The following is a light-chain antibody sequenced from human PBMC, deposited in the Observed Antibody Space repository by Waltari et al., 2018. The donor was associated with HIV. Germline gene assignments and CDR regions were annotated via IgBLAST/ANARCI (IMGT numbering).Light chain of an antibody. CDR1: QSVLYSSNNKNY. Sequence: DIVMTQSPDFLAVSLGERATIYCKSSQSVLYSSNNKNYLAWYQQKAGQSPRLLINWASTREYGVPERFSGSGFGTNFTLTISSLQAEDVALYYWLQYYSSLYTFGQGTKLEIK. CDR2: WAS. V-gene: IGKV4-1*01. J-gene: IGKJ2*01. CDR3: LQYYSSLYT.